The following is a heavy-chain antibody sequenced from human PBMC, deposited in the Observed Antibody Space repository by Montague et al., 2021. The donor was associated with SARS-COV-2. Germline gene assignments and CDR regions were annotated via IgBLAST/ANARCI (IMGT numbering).Heavy chain of an antibody. D-gene: IGHD2-2*01. CDR1: VGSFSGYY. V-gene: IGHV4-34*01. Sequence: SETLSLTCAVYVGSFSGYYWSWIRQPPGKGLEWIGEINHSGSTNYNPSLRSRITILVDTSKTQFSLKLNSVTAADTAVYYCARTIVVVSAASRYFDLWGRGTLVTVSS. J-gene: IGHJ2*01. CDR2: INHSGST. CDR3: ARTIVVVSAASRYFDL.